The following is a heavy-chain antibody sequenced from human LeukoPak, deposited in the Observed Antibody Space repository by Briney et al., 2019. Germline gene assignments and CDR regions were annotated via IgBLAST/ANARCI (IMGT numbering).Heavy chain of an antibody. CDR2: TIPIFGTA. Sequence: SVKVSCKASGGTFSSYAISWVRQAPGQGLEWMGGTIPIFGTANYAQKFQGRVTITADESTSTAYMELSSLRSEDTAVYYCARDKFGSTIFGVVISPSSMNYYYGMDVWGQGTTVTVSS. D-gene: IGHD3-3*01. CDR1: GGTFSSYA. V-gene: IGHV1-69*13. J-gene: IGHJ6*02. CDR3: ARDKFGSTIFGVVISPSSMNYYYGMDV.